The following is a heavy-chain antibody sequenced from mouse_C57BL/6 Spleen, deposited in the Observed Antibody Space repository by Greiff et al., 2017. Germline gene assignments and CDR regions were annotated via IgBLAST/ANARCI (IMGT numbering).Heavy chain of an antibody. CDR2: IYPGSGST. CDR3: ARSEVTTVVPLYYYAMDY. V-gene: IGHV1-55*01. CDR1: GYTFTSYW. Sequence: QLQQPGAELVKPGASVKMSCKASGYTFTSYWITWVKQRPGQGLEWIGDIYPGSGSTNYNEKFKSKATLTVDTSSSTAYMQLSSLTSEDSAVYYCARSEVTTVVPLYYYAMDYWGQGTSVTVSS. J-gene: IGHJ4*01. D-gene: IGHD1-1*01.